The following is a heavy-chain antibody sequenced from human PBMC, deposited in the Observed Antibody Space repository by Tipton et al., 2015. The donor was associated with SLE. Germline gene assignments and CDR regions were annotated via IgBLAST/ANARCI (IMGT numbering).Heavy chain of an antibody. CDR1: NGSIGSLFDY. J-gene: IGHJ6*03. V-gene: IGHV4-39*07. CDR3: ARSFWSDYGESHFYYMDV. D-gene: IGHD3-3*01. CDR2: VFDGGRT. Sequence: LSLTCTVSNGSIGSLFDYWAWVRQPPGKGLEWLGSVFDGGRTSYSASLKSRVTMSVDTLKAQFSLKLTSVSAADTAVYYCARSFWSDYGESHFYYMDVWGKGTTVTVSS.